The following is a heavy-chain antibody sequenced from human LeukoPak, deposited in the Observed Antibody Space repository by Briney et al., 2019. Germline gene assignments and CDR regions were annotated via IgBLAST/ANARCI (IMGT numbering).Heavy chain of an antibody. CDR3: ARQDYGDYNY. Sequence: PSETLSLTCTVSGGSISSYYWGWIRQPPGKGLEWIGSIYYSGSTYYNPSLKSRVTISVDTSKNQFSLKLSSVTAADTAVYYCARQDYGDYNYWGQGTLVTVSS. J-gene: IGHJ4*02. D-gene: IGHD4-17*01. CDR2: IYYSGST. CDR1: GGSISSYY. V-gene: IGHV4-39*01.